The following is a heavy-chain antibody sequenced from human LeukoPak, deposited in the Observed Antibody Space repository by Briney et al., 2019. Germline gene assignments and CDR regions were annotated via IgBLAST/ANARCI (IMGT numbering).Heavy chain of an antibody. J-gene: IGHJ2*01. D-gene: IGHD3-3*02. CDR2: IKSDAITT. CDR1: GCNFSSYC. Sequence: AGSLRLSCAASGCNFSSYCMHWVRQAPGKGLVWVSLIKSDAITTIYADSVKGRFTVSRGHAKNTIDLQLNSLRAEDTAVYYCARMKDISSWYVDLWGRGTLVTVSS. V-gene: IGHV3-74*01. CDR3: ARMKDISSWYVDL.